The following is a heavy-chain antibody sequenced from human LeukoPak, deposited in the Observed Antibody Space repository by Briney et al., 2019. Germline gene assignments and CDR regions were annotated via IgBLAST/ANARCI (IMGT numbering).Heavy chain of an antibody. D-gene: IGHD2-15*01. J-gene: IGHJ4*02. Sequence: SETLSLTCAVSGGSISSNSYYWGWIRQPPGKGLEWIGSIYYSGSTYYNPSLKSRVTISVDTSKNQFSLKLSSVTAADTAVYYCARLWSTSCKGGSCPHQPNYWGQGTRVTVPS. CDR1: GGSISSNSYY. CDR2: IYYSGST. V-gene: IGHV4-39*01. CDR3: ARLWSTSCKGGSCPHQPNY.